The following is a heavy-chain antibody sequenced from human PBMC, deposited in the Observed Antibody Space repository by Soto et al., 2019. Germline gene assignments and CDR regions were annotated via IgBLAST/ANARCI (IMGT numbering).Heavy chain of an antibody. D-gene: IGHD6-13*01. CDR3: ARGIAAAGGRYSYYYGMDV. J-gene: IGHJ6*02. CDR1: GYTFTSYG. V-gene: IGHV1-18*01. Sequence: ASVKVSCKASGYTFTSYGISWVRQAPGQGLEWMGWIGAYNGNTNYAQKLQGRVTMTTDTSTSTAYMELRSLRSDDTAVYYCARGIAAAGGRYSYYYGMDVWGQGTTVTVSS. CDR2: IGAYNGNT.